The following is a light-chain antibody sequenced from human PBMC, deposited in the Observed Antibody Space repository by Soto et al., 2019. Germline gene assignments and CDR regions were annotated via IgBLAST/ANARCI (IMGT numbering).Light chain of an antibody. Sequence: DIQLTQSPSFLSASVGDRVTITCRASQGISTFLAWYQQRPGKAPKILIYAASTLQSWVPSRFSGSGSGTEFTLTISSLQPEDFATYYCQQVISYPPGFGPGTKVDIK. V-gene: IGKV1-9*01. CDR2: AAS. CDR1: QGISTF. CDR3: QQVISYPPG. J-gene: IGKJ3*01.